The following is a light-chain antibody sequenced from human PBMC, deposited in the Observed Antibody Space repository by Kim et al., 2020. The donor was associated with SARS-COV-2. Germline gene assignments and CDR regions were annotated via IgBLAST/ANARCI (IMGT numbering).Light chain of an antibody. CDR2: EDY. CDR1: SGSIASNY. CDR3: QSYDSSSVV. Sequence: NFMLTQPHSVSESPGKTVTISCTRSSGSIASNYVQWYQQRPGSAPTTVISEDYQRPSGVPDRFSGSIDSSSNSASLTISGLKTEDEADYYCQSYDSSSVVFGGGTQLTVL. J-gene: IGLJ2*01. V-gene: IGLV6-57*03.